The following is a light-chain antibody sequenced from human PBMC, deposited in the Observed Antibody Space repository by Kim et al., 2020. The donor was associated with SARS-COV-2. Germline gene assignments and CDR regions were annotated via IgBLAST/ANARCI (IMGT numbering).Light chain of an antibody. CDR3: QQYNNWPTT. CDR1: QSVSSN. Sequence: VSPGQRATLSCRSSQSVSSNLARYQQKPGQAPRLLLSGASTRATGIPGRFSGSGSGTEFTLTISSLQSEDFAVYYCQQYNNWPTTFGQGTRLEIK. CDR2: GAS. V-gene: IGKV3-15*01. J-gene: IGKJ5*01.